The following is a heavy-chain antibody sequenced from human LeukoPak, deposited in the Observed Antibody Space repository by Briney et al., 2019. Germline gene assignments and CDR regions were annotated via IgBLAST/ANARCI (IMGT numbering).Heavy chain of an antibody. J-gene: IGHJ4*02. CDR3: ARRSSGWPRPDY. V-gene: IGHV1-18*01. D-gene: IGHD6-19*01. CDR2: ISAYNGNT. Sequence: VASVKVSCKASGYTFISYGISWVRQAPGQGLEWMGWISAYNGNTKYAQKLQGRVIMTTDTSTSTAYMELRSLRSDDTAVYYCARRSSGWPRPDYWGQGTLVTVSS. CDR1: GYTFISYG.